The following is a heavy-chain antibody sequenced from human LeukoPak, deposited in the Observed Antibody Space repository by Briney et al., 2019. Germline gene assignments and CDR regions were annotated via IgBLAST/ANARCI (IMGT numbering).Heavy chain of an antibody. CDR3: ARDERYSYDL. Sequence: GGSLRLSCAASGFTFSSYEMNWVRQAPGKGLEWVSYISDSGSTIYYADSLKGRFTISRDNAKNSLYLQMNSLRAEDTAVYYCARDERYSYDLWGQGTLVTVSS. V-gene: IGHV3-48*03. J-gene: IGHJ5*02. CDR2: ISDSGSTI. D-gene: IGHD5-18*01. CDR1: GFTFSSYE.